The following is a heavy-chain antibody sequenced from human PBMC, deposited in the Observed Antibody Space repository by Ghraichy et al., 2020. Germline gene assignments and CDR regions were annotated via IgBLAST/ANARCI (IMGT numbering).Heavy chain of an antibody. CDR2: ISYTSNSI. V-gene: IGHV3-48*02. CDR1: GFTFSSYS. D-gene: IGHD6-13*01. Sequence: GGSLRLSCSASGFTFSSYSMNWVRQAPGKGLEWISYISYTSNSIYYADSVKGRFPISRDNAKNSVYLQMNSLRDGDTAVYYCARGKGRSSPSGDYWGQGTLVTVSS. CDR3: ARGKGRSSPSGDY. J-gene: IGHJ4*02.